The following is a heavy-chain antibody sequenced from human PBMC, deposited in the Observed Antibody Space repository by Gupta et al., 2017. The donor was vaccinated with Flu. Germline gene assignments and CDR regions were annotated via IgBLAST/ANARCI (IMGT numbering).Heavy chain of an antibody. J-gene: IGHJ4*02. V-gene: IGHV4-38-2*01. Sequence: QVQLQESGPWLGMPTDTLSITCAVLGYSLRSGYFWGWIRPHPGMGLEWIGSIYHSGSTYYNPSHKSRVTISVDTSKNQFSLKLSPVTAADTAVYYCARNPPVGYDSSGEQTTDYWGQGTLVTVSS. D-gene: IGHD3-22*01. CDR3: ARNPPVGYDSSGEQTTDY. CDR1: GYSLRSGYF. CDR2: IYHSGST.